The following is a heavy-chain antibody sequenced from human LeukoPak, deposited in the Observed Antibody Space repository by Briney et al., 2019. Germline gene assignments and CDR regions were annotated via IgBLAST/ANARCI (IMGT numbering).Heavy chain of an antibody. CDR2: IDTSASYV. D-gene: IGHD3-10*01. Sequence: GESLKISCAASGFTFSSYSMNWVRQAPGKGLEWVSFIDTSASYVYYGDSVKGRSAISRDNAKNSLYLQMNGLRAEDTAVYYCARGRSITLLRGVALSDGFDFWGQGAMVTVSS. V-gene: IGHV3-21*06. CDR3: ARGRSITLLRGVALSDGFDF. CDR1: GFTFSSYS. J-gene: IGHJ3*01.